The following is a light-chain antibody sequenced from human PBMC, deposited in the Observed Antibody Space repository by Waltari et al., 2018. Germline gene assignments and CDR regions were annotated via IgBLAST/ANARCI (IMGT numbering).Light chain of an antibody. V-gene: IGKV4-1*01. CDR3: QQYYSTPLT. CDR2: WAS. Sequence: DIVMTQSPESLAVSLGERATINCKSSESVLYSSNNKNHLAWYQQKPGQPPKLLLYWASTRKSGVPDRFSGSVSETDFTLTVTSLQAEDVAVYYCQQYYSTPLTFGGGTKVEIK. CDR1: ESVLYSSNNKNH. J-gene: IGKJ4*01.